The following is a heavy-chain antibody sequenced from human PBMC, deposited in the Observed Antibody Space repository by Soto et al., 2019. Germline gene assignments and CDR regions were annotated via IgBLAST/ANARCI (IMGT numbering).Heavy chain of an antibody. CDR3: ARGNYGGNSDYYYGMDV. D-gene: IGHD4-17*01. Sequence: ETLSLTCAVYGGSFSGYYWSWIRQPPGKGLEWIGEINHSGSTNYNPSLKSRVTISVDTSKNQFSLKLSSVTAADTAVYYCARGNYGGNSDYYYGMDVWGQGTTVTVSS. V-gene: IGHV4-34*01. CDR1: GGSFSGYY. J-gene: IGHJ6*02. CDR2: INHSGST.